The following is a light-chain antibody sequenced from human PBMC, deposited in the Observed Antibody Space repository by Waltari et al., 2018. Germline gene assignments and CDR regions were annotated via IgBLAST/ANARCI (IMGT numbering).Light chain of an antibody. J-gene: IGLJ3*02. CDR3: LIWHSSAWV. CDR2: YKSDSDK. Sequence: QAVLTQPSSLSASPGASASLTCTLRSGINVDTYRIYWYQQKPGRTPQFLLKYKSDSDKQQGSGVPSRFSGSKDASANAGILLISGLQSEDEADYYCLIWHSSAWVFGGGTKLTVL. V-gene: IGLV5-45*03. CDR1: SGINVDTYR.